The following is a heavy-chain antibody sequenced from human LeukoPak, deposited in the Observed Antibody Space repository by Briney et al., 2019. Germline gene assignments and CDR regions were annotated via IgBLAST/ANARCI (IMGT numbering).Heavy chain of an antibody. Sequence: ASVKVSCKASGGTFSSYAISWVGQAAGQGLEWMGRIIPILGIANYAQKFQGRVTITADKSTSTAYMELSSLRSEDTAVYYCARWSRTTDKYYYYGMDVWGQGTTVTVSS. CDR1: GGTFSSYA. D-gene: IGHD2/OR15-2a*01. V-gene: IGHV1-69*04. CDR3: ARWSRTTDKYYYYGMDV. J-gene: IGHJ6*02. CDR2: IIPILGIA.